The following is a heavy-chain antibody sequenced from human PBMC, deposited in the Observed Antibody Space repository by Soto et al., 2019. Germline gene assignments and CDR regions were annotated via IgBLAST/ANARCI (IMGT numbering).Heavy chain of an antibody. J-gene: IGHJ5*02. CDR3: AKTNPSKTHTSGWFDWFDP. CDR2: ITGSSDYT. V-gene: IGHV3-23*01. Sequence: GGSLRLSCEASGFIFSSYAMNWVRQAPGKGLQWVSSITGSSDYTSYIASVKGRFTISRDNSKNTLYLQMNSLRAEDTAVYYCAKTNPSKTHTSGWFDWFDPWGQGTLVTVSS. CDR1: GFIFSSYA. D-gene: IGHD6-19*01.